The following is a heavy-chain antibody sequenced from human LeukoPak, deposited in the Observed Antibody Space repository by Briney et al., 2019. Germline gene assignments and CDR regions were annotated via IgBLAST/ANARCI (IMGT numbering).Heavy chain of an antibody. CDR3: ARPQLGMDYSYYMDV. Sequence: GGSLRLSCAASGFTFSSYEMNWVRQAPGKGLEWVSYISSSGSTIYYADSVKGRFTISRDNAENSVYLQMNSLRVEDTAVYYCARPQLGMDYSYYMDVWGKGTTVTVSS. J-gene: IGHJ6*03. D-gene: IGHD3-10*01. CDR1: GFTFSSYE. V-gene: IGHV3-48*03. CDR2: ISSSGSTI.